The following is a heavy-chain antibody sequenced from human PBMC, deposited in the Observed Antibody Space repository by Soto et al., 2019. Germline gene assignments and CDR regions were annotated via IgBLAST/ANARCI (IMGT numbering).Heavy chain of an antibody. CDR2: VYYSGST. V-gene: IGHV4-59*01. CDR3: ARDTTPSL. J-gene: IGHJ4*02. Sequence: SETLSLTCIVSGASISSYYWSWIRQPPGKGLEWIGYVYYSGSTNYNPSLKSRVTISVDTSKNQFSLKLSSVTAADTAMYYCARDTTPSLWGQGTLVTVSS. CDR1: GASISSYY. D-gene: IGHD1-1*01.